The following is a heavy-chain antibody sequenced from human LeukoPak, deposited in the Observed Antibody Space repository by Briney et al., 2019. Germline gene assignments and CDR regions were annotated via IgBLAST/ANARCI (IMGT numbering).Heavy chain of an antibody. V-gene: IGHV5-51*01. CDR3: ARAPEWLLYSDAFDI. CDR1: GYSFTSYW. J-gene: IGHJ3*02. D-gene: IGHD3-3*01. CDR2: IYPGDSDT. Sequence: GESLKISCKGSGYSFTSYWIGWVRQMPGKGLEWMGIIYPGDSDTRYSPSFQGQVTISADKSISTAYLQWSSLKASDTAMYYCARAPEWLLYSDAFDIWGQGTMVTVSP.